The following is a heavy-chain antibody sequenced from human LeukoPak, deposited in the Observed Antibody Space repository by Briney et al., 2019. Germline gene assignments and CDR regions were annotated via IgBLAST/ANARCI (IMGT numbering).Heavy chain of an antibody. Sequence: PSDTLSLTCAVSGYSITSSSWWGWIRQPPGKGLEWIGYIYHSGTTYYNPSLQSRVTMSVDTSKNQFSLKLSSVTAVDTAVYYCARKKNVYYYFDYWGQGTLVTVSS. CDR2: IYHSGTT. D-gene: IGHD3-10*01. CDR1: GYSITSSSW. J-gene: IGHJ4*02. CDR3: ARKKNVYYYFDY. V-gene: IGHV4-28*01.